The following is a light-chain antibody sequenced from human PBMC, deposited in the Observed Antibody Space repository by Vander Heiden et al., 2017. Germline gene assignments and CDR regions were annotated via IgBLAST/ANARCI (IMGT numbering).Light chain of an antibody. CDR2: PNN. Sequence: QSVLTQPPSASGTPGQRVTISCSGSSSNIGSNTVNWYQQLPGTAPKLLIYPNNQRPSGVPDRFSGSKSGTSASLAISGLQSEDEADYYCAAWDDSLNVHYVFGTGTKVTVL. V-gene: IGLV1-44*01. J-gene: IGLJ1*01. CDR3: AAWDDSLNVHYV. CDR1: SSNIGSNT.